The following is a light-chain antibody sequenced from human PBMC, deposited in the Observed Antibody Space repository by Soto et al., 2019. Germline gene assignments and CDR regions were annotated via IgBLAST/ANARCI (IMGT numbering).Light chain of an antibody. CDR1: QRIDTS. J-gene: IGKJ3*01. CDR3: QQYYKWPPFT. V-gene: IGKV3-15*01. Sequence: EIVMTQSPATLSVSPGERATLSCRASQRIDTSLAWYQQRPGQAPRLLLYNAATRATGIPARFSGRGFGTEFILTISSLQSEDFALYYCQQYYKWPPFTFGPGTKVDI. CDR2: NAA.